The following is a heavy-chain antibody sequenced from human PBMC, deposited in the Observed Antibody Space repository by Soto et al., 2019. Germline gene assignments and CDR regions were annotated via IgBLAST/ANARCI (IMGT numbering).Heavy chain of an antibody. CDR2: VSTTSSYI. D-gene: IGHD6-13*01. CDR3: ARDRRAGYSSYGMDV. CDR1: GFTFSSYS. J-gene: IGHJ6*02. V-gene: IGHV3-21*01. Sequence: GSLRLSCAASGFTFSSYSMNWVRQAPGKGLEWVSSVSTTSSYIYYADSVKGRFTISRDNPKNSLYLQMSSLRAEDTAVYYCARDRRAGYSSYGMDVWGQGTTVTVSS.